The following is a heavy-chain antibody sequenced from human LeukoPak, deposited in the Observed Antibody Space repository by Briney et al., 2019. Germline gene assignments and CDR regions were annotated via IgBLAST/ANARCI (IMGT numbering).Heavy chain of an antibody. CDR3: ARMKGHPLPKYYMDV. CDR1: GFTFNQYW. J-gene: IGHJ6*01. V-gene: IGHV3-23*01. D-gene: IGHD1-26*01. Sequence: GGSLRLSCAASGFTFNQYWMSWVRQAPGKGLEWVSGISGSGDNTLYADSVKGRFTISRDNSKNTLYLEMNSLRAEDTAIYYCARMKGHPLPKYYMDVWGQGTTVTVSS. CDR2: ISGSGDNT.